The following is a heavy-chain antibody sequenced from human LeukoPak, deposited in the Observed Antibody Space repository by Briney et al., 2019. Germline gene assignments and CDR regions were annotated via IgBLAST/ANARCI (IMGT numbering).Heavy chain of an antibody. V-gene: IGHV3-23*01. CDR1: VFTFSSYA. CDR2: IRGSGGST. Sequence: GGSLRLSCAASVFTFSSYAMSWVRQAPGKGLEWVSAIRGSGGSTYYADSVKGRFTISRDNSKNTLYLQMNSLRAEDTAVYYCAKAASYSSGWYYFDYWGQGTLVTVSS. CDR3: AKAASYSSGWYYFDY. D-gene: IGHD6-19*01. J-gene: IGHJ4*02.